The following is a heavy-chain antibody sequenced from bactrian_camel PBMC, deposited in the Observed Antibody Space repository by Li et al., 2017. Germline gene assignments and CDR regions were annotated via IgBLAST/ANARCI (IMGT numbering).Heavy chain of an antibody. Sequence: HVQLVESGGGSVQAGGSLRLSCKVSGHSRGSNCVGWYRLPPGRAPAEREGIAAIRRDGGETWYAASVKGRFTISRDSAKNTVYLQMNSLKSEDTALYYCATGRDYSDYVLPFNDWGQGTQVTVS. J-gene: IGHJ4*01. CDR2: IRRDGGET. V-gene: IGHV3S45*01. D-gene: IGHD4*01. CDR3: ATGRDYSDYVLPFND. CDR1: GHSRGSNC.